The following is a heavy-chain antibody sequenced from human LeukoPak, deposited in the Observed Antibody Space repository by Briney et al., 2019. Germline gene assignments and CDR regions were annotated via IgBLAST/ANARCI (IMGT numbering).Heavy chain of an antibody. CDR3: ARADGYYFDY. CDR2: ISASGGST. J-gene: IGHJ4*02. V-gene: IGHV3-23*01. D-gene: IGHD3-22*01. CDR1: GFTFSSSA. Sequence: GGSLRLSCAASGFTFSSSAMSWVRQVPGKGLEWVSGISASGGSTNYADSVRGRFTISRDNSKNTLYVQMNSLRAEDTAVYYCARADGYYFDYWGQGTLVTVSS.